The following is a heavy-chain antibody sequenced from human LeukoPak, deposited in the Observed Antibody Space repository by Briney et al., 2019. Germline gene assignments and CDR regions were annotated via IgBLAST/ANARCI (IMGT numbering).Heavy chain of an antibody. CDR3: ARGENPLNIHIAIIDY. CDR1: GGSFSGYY. CDR2: INHSGST. J-gene: IGHJ4*02. V-gene: IGHV4-34*01. Sequence: SETLSLTCAVYGGSFSGYYWSWIRQPPGKGLEWIGEINHSGSTNYNPSLKSRVTISVDTSKNQFSPKLSSVTAADTAVYYCARGENPLNIHIAIIDYWGQGTLVTVSS. D-gene: IGHD6-13*01.